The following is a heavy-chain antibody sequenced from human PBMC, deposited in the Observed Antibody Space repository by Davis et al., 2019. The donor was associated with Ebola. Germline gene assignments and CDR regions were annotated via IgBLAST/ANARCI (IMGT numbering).Heavy chain of an antibody. V-gene: IGHV4-59*01. J-gene: IGHJ5*02. Sequence: PSETLSLTCTVSGGSISSYYWSWIRQPPGKGLEWIGYIYYSGSTNYNPSLKSRVTISVDTSKNQFSLKLSSVTAADTVVYYCARDSPITPWFDPWGQGTLVTVSS. D-gene: IGHD1-14*01. CDR2: IYYSGST. CDR3: ARDSPITPWFDP. CDR1: GGSISSYY.